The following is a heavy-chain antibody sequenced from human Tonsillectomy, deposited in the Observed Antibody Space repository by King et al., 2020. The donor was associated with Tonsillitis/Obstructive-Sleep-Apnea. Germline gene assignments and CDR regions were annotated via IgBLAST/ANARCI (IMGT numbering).Heavy chain of an antibody. J-gene: IGHJ4*02. Sequence: VQLQQWGAGLLKPSETLSLTCAVYGGSFSGYYWSWIRQPPGKGLEWIGEINHSGSTNYNPSLKSRVTISVDTSKNQFSLKLSSVTAADTAVYYCASPPPWGYRDLRRKRGLYYWGQGTLVTVSS. CDR2: INHSGST. CDR3: ASPPPWGYRDLRRKRGLYY. CDR1: GGSFSGYY. V-gene: IGHV4-34*01. D-gene: IGHD7-27*01.